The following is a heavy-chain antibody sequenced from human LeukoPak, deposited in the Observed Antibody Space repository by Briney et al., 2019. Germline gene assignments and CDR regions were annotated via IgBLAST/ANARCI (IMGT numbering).Heavy chain of an antibody. CDR2: INHSGST. CDR1: GGSLSGYY. V-gene: IGHV4-34*01. J-gene: IGHJ6*03. CDR3: ASYSNYGSYYMDV. D-gene: IGHD4-11*01. Sequence: SETLSLTCAVYGGSLSGYYWSWIRQPPGKGLEWIGEINHSGSTNYNPSLKSRVTISVDTSKNQFSLKLSSVTAADTAVYYCASYSNYGSYYMDVWGKGTTVTVSS.